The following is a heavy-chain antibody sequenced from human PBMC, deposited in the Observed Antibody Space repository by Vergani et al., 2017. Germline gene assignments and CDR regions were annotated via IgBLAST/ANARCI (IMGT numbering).Heavy chain of an antibody. CDR3: ARARIAQNWYDP. V-gene: IGHV1-46*01. Sequence: QVQLVQSGAEVKKPGASLKVSCKAFGSTFTSYYMHWVRQPPGQGLGWMGIINPSGGSTSYAQKFQGRVTMTRYTSTSTVYMELSSLRSGDTAVYYGARARIAQNWYDPWGQGTLVTVSS. D-gene: IGHD6-6*01. J-gene: IGHJ5*02. CDR1: GSTFTSYY. CDR2: INPSGGST.